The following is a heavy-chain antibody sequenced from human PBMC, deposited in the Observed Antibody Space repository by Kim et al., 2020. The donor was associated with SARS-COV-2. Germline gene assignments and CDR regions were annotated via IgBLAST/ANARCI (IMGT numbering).Heavy chain of an antibody. V-gene: IGHV3-33*01. Sequence: GGSLRLSCAASGFTFSSYGMHWVRQAPGKGLEWVAVIWYDGSNKYYADSVKGRFTISRDNSKNTLYLQMNSLRAEDTAVYYCARSRHGMDPFDYWGQGTLVTVSS. J-gene: IGHJ4*02. CDR3: ARSRHGMDPFDY. CDR2: IWYDGSNK. D-gene: IGHD1-20*01. CDR1: GFTFSSYG.